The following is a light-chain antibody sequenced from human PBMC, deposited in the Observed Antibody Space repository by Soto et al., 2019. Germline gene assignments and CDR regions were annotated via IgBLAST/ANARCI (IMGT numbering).Light chain of an antibody. Sequence: EIVMTQSPVTLSVSPGEGATLSCRASQSVSNKLAWYQQKPGQAPRLLIYDTSTRATGVPARFRGSGSGTEVTLPISGLQSEDFGAYYCQQYNNWLAITFGQGTRLEIK. CDR3: QQYNNWLAIT. J-gene: IGKJ5*01. CDR1: QSVSNK. V-gene: IGKV3-15*01. CDR2: DTS.